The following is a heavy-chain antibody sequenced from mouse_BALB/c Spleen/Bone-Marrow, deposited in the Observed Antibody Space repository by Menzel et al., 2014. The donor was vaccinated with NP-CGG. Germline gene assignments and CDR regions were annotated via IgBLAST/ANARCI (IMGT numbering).Heavy chain of an antibody. CDR2: ITKGGGST. D-gene: IGHD4-1*01. V-gene: IGHV5-12*02. CDR1: GFTFSDYY. Sequence: DVMLVESGGGLVRPGGSLKLSCATSGFTFSDYYMYWVRQTPEKRLEWVAYITKGGGSTYYPDIVKGRFTISRDNAKNTLYLQMSRLKSEDTAMYYCARQLAYAMDYWGQGTSVTVSS. J-gene: IGHJ4*01. CDR3: ARQLAYAMDY.